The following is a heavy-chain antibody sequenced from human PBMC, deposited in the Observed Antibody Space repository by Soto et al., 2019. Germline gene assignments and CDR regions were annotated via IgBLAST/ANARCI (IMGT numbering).Heavy chain of an antibody. Sequence: GGSLRLSCAASGFTFSSYSMNWVRQAPGKGLEWVSSISSSSSYIYYADSVKGRFTISRDNAKNSLYLQMNSLRAEDTAVYYCARDWFGTKLHDYWGQGTLVTVSS. J-gene: IGHJ4*02. CDR2: ISSSSSYI. CDR1: GFTFSSYS. D-gene: IGHD3-10*01. CDR3: ARDWFGTKLHDY. V-gene: IGHV3-21*01.